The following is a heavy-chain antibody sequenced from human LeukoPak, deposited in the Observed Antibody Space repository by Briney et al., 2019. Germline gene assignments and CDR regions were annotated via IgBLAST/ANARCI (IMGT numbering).Heavy chain of an antibody. CDR1: GFAFSSHW. CDR3: AREDDIRSGWDY. J-gene: IGHJ4*02. CDR2: IKVDGSVK. Sequence: GGSLRLSCEASGFAFSSHWMTWVRRAPGKGLEWVANIKVDGSVKHYVDSVKGRFTIFRDNAKNSLYLQMNSLRDEDTALYYCAREDDIRSGWDYWGQGTLVTVS. D-gene: IGHD3-3*01. V-gene: IGHV3-7*01.